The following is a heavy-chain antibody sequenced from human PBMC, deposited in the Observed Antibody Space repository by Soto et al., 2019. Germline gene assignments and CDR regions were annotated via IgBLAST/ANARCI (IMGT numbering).Heavy chain of an antibody. Sequence: ESGGGLVQPGRSLRLSCAASGFTFDDYAMHWVRQAPGKGLEWVSGISWNSGSIGYADSVKGRFTISRDNAKNSLYLQMNSLRAEDTAVYYCARDQFRPYYFDYWGQGTLVTVSS. CDR3: ARDQFRPYYFDY. J-gene: IGHJ4*02. CDR2: ISWNSGSI. CDR1: GFTFDDYA. V-gene: IGHV3-9*01.